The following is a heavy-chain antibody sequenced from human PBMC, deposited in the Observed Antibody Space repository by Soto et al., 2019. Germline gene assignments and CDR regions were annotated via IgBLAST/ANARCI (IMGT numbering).Heavy chain of an antibody. V-gene: IGHV1-8*01. Sequence: ASVKVSCKASGYTFTSYDINWVRQATGQGLEWMGWMNPNSGNTGYAQKFQGRVTMTEDTSTDTAYMELSSLRSEDTAVYYCARVAAAGDYFDYWGQGTLVTVSS. J-gene: IGHJ4*02. CDR3: ARVAAAGDYFDY. CDR2: MNPNSGNT. D-gene: IGHD6-13*01. CDR1: GYTFTSYD.